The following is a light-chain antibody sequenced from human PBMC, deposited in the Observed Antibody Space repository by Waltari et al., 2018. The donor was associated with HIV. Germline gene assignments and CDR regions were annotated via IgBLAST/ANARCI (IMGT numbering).Light chain of an antibody. Sequence: QSVLTQPPSASGTPGQRVTISCSGSSSNIGRGSVCWYQQLPGMAPKPLIHRNKPRPAGVPDRVSGSKSGTSASLTISGLRSEDEADYNCAVWDGSLSDYVVGSGTQVTVL. CDR2: RNK. J-gene: IGLJ1*01. CDR3: AVWDGSLSDYV. CDR1: SSNIGRGS. V-gene: IGLV1-47*01.